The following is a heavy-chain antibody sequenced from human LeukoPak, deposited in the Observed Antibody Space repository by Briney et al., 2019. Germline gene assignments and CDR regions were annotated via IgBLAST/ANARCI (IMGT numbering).Heavy chain of an antibody. CDR3: AKSNYYCSDSCQPDDAFDV. D-gene: IGHD2-15*01. Sequence: GGSLRLSCAASGFTFSTYAMSWVRQVPGKGLEWVSSISNTAGFTYYADSVKGRFTISRDNSKNTLYLQLNSLRAEDTAVYYCAKSNYYCSDSCQPDDAFDVWGQGTMVTVSS. CDR1: GFTFSTYA. V-gene: IGHV3-23*01. J-gene: IGHJ3*01. CDR2: ISNTAGFT.